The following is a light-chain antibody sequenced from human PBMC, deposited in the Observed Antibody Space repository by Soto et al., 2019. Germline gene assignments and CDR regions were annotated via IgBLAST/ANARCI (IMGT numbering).Light chain of an antibody. CDR2: GAS. V-gene: IGKV3-15*01. Sequence: EIGMTQSPASLSVSPGERATLSCRASQSVSSYLAWYQQKPGQAPRLLIYGASTVATGVPARFSGSGSGSDVIRPISSRLFEDVGVSYCQQYNNCPRTFGQGTKVEIK. CDR1: QSVSSY. J-gene: IGKJ1*01. CDR3: QQYNNCPRT.